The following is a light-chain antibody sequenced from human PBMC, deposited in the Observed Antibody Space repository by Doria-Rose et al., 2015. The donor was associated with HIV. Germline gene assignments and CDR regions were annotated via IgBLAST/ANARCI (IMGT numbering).Light chain of an antibody. CDR3: QQYGTSRGT. CDR2: DAS. V-gene: IGKV3-20*01. Sequence: TQSPGTLSLSPGERATLSCRASQRVQSSYLAWYQQKPGQAHRLLIYDASTRATGIPDRFSGSGSGTDFTLTISRLEPEDVAVYYCQQYGTSRGTFGQGTRLEIK. J-gene: IGKJ5*01. CDR1: QRVQSSY.